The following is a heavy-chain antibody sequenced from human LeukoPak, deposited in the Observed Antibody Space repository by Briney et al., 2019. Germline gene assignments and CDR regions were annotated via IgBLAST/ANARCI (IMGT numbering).Heavy chain of an antibody. CDR1: GGSISSGGYS. CDR2: IYHSGST. J-gene: IGHJ5*02. Sequence: SQTLSLTCAVSGGSISSGGYSWSWIRQPPGKGLEWTGYIYHSGSTYYNPSLKSRVTISVDTSKNQFSLKLSSVTAADTAVYYCATGGFDPWGQGTLVTVSS. V-gene: IGHV4-30-2*01. CDR3: ATGGFDP.